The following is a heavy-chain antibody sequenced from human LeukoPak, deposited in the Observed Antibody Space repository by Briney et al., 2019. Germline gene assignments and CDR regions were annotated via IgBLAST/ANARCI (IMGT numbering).Heavy chain of an antibody. CDR2: IYPDDSDT. Sequence: GESLKISCKGSGYSFTNYWIGWVRQMPGKGLEWVGIIYPDDSDTRYSPSFQGQVTISADKSISTAYLQWSSLKASDTAMYYCARLGCSCTSCLAYPRYYYYYMDVWGKGTTVTVSS. CDR3: ARLGCSCTSCLAYPRYYYYYMDV. J-gene: IGHJ6*03. D-gene: IGHD2-2*01. CDR1: GYSFTNYW. V-gene: IGHV5-51*01.